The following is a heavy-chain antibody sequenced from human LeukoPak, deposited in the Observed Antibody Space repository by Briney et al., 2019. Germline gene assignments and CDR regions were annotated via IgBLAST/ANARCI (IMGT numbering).Heavy chain of an antibody. CDR2: ISAYNGNT. D-gene: IGHD2-21*01. Sequence: GASVKVSCKASGYTFTSYGISWVRQAPGQGLEWMGWISAYNGNTNYAQKLQGRVTMTTDTSTSTAYMELRSLRSDDTAVYYCARDWAYCGGDCYSDYWGQGTLVIVSS. CDR1: GYTFTSYG. V-gene: IGHV1-18*01. CDR3: ARDWAYCGGDCYSDY. J-gene: IGHJ4*02.